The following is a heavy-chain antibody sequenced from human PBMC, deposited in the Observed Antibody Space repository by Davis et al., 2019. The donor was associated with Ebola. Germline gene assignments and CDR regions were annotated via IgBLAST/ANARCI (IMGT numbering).Heavy chain of an antibody. V-gene: IGHV3-9*02. J-gene: IGHJ3*02. Sequence: SLKISCAASGFTSDDYAMHWVRQAPGKGLEWVSGISWNSGSIGYADSVKGRFTISRDNAKSSLYLQMNSLRAEDMALYYCAKDISFALAVAAFDIWGQGTMVTVSS. D-gene: IGHD3/OR15-3a*01. CDR1: GFTSDDYA. CDR3: AKDISFALAVAAFDI. CDR2: ISWNSGSI.